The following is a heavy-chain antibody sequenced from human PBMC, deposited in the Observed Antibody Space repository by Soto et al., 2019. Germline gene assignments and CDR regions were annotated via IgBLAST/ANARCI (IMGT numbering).Heavy chain of an antibody. CDR1: GGTFSSYP. Sequence: QVQLVQSGAEVKRLGSSVKVSCKASGGTFSSYPISWVRQAPGQGLEWMGGTNGNLGTGNYAQKFRGRLTITTDISTTTAYMELSSLTSEDTAVYYCARRDSHGFFRYFDNWGQGTLVTVSS. D-gene: IGHD3-10*01. CDR2: TNGNLGTG. V-gene: IGHV1-69*06. CDR3: ARRDSHGFFRYFDN. J-gene: IGHJ4*02.